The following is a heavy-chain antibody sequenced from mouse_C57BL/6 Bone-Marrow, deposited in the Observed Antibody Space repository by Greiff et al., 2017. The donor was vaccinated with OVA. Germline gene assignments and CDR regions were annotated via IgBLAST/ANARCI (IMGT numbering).Heavy chain of an antibody. Sequence: VQLQQPGAELVKPGASVKLSCKASGYTFTSYWMQWVKQRPGQGLEWIGEIDPSDSYTNYNQKFKGKATLTVDTSSSTAYMQLSSLTSEDSAVYYCARKGPYYFDCWGQGTTLTVSS. CDR3: ARKGPYYFDC. CDR2: IDPSDSYT. V-gene: IGHV1-50*01. CDR1: GYTFTSYW. J-gene: IGHJ2*01.